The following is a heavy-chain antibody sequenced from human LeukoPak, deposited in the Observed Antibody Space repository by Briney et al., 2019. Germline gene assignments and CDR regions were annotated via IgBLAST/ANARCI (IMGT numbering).Heavy chain of an antibody. J-gene: IGHJ4*02. CDR2: IYYSGST. D-gene: IGHD3-10*01. V-gene: IGHV4-31*03. CDR3: AREVRGAPDY. CDR1: GGSISSGGYY. Sequence: SQTLSLTCTVSGGSISSGGYYWSWIRQHPGKGLEWIGYIYYSGSTYYNPSLKSRVTISVDTSKNQFSLKLSSVTAADTAVYYCAREVRGAPDYWGQGTLVTVSS.